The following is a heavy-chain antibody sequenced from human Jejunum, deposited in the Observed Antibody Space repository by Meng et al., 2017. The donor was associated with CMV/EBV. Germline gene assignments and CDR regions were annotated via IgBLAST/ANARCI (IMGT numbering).Heavy chain of an antibody. D-gene: IGHD6-13*01. CDR1: GSTFRSYA. CDR2: ISGSGGGT. J-gene: IGHJ4*02. V-gene: IGHV3-23*01. Sequence: LGAGGGSVAPCGSLRLSCAGVGSTFRSYAMSWVAKAPGKGLGWVSTISGSGGGTYYADSVKGRFTISRDNSKNTIYLQMNSLRAEDTAVYYCAKDPTGIAAGVFDCWGQGTLVTVSS. CDR3: AKDPTGIAAGVFDC.